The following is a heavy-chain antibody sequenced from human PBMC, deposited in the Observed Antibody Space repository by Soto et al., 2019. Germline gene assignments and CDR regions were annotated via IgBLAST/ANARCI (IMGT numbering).Heavy chain of an antibody. Sequence: ASVKVSCKASGYTFTSYYMHWVRQAPGQGLEWMGIINPSGGSTSYAQKFQGRVTMTRDTSTSTVYMELSSLSSEDTAVHYCASSGYDFWSGYSAFDYWGQGTLVTVSS. J-gene: IGHJ4*02. CDR1: GYTFTSYY. CDR2: INPSGGST. V-gene: IGHV1-46*01. CDR3: ASSGYDFWSGYSAFDY. D-gene: IGHD3-3*01.